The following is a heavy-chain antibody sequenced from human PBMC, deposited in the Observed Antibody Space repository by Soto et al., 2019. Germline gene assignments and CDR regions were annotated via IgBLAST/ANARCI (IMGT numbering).Heavy chain of an antibody. V-gene: IGHV2-5*02. CDR3: AHTYYYDFWSGQLDY. J-gene: IGHJ4*02. D-gene: IGHD3-3*01. Sequence: LEWLALIYWDDDKRYSPSLKSRLTITKDTSKNQVVLTMTNMDPVDTATYYCAHTYYYDFWSGQLDYWGQGTLVTVSS. CDR2: IYWDDDK.